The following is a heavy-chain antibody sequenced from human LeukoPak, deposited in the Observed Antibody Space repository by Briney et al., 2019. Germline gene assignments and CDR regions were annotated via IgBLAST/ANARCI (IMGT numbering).Heavy chain of an antibody. CDR2: ISSGGTTI. V-gene: IGHV3-48*04. CDR1: GFTFSVYG. D-gene: IGHD2-2*01. Sequence: QPGGSLRLSCADSGFTFSVYGMNWVRQAPGKGLEWLSHISSGGTTIYYADSVKGRFTVSRDNVENSLFLQMNSLRVDDTAVYYCVRDFEVPAAAPDYYYFYYMDVWGTGTTVTVSS. J-gene: IGHJ6*03. CDR3: VRDFEVPAAAPDYYYFYYMDV.